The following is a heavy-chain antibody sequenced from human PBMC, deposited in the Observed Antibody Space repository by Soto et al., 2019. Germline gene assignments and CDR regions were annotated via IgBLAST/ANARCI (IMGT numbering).Heavy chain of an antibody. D-gene: IGHD1-7*01. CDR1: GGSISSGGYY. V-gene: IGHV4-31*03. J-gene: IGHJ4*02. CDR3: ARGLDLLELFDY. CDR2: IYYSGST. Sequence: SETLSLTCTVSGGSISSGGYYWSWIRQHPGKGLEWIGYIYYSGSTYYNPSLKSRVTISVDTSKNQFSLKLSSVTAADTAVYYCARGLDLLELFDYWGQGTLVTVSS.